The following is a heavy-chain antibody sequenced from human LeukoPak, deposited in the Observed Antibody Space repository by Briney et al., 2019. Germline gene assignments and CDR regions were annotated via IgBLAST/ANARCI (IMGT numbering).Heavy chain of an antibody. Sequence: GGSLSLSCAASGFTVSSNYMSWVRPAPGKGLEWVSVIYSGGSTYYADSVKGRFTISRDNSKNTLYLQMNSLRAEDTAVYYCAKRAGRGGGYWYYFDYWGQGTLVTVSS. J-gene: IGHJ4*02. V-gene: IGHV3-53*01. CDR2: IYSGGST. CDR1: GFTVSSNY. D-gene: IGHD5-12*01. CDR3: AKRAGRGGGYWYYFDY.